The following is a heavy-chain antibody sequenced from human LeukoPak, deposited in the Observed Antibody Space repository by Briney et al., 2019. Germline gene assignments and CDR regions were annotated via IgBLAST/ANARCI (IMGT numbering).Heavy chain of an antibody. Sequence: GGSLRLSCAASGFTFSTYSMNWVRQAPGKGLEWVSSISGNSRYIYYADSVKGRFTISRDNAKNSLYLQMNGLRAEDTAVYYCARDAGDCDLSWGQGTLVTVSS. CDR1: GFTFSTYS. J-gene: IGHJ5*02. CDR2: ISGNSRYI. D-gene: IGHD2-21*02. V-gene: IGHV3-21*01. CDR3: ARDAGDCDLS.